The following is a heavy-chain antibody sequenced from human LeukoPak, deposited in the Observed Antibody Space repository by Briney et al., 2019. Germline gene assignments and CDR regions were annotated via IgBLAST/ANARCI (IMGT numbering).Heavy chain of an antibody. J-gene: IGHJ4*02. CDR1: GFTFSSNS. CDR2: IYSDNT. D-gene: IGHD4/OR15-4a*01. Sequence: GGSLRLSCTVSGFTFSSNSMSWVRQAPGKGLEWVSFIYSDNTHYSDSVKGRFTISRDNSKNTLYLQMISLRAEDTAVYYCARRAGAYSHPYDYWGQGTLVTVSS. CDR3: ARRAGAYSHPYDY. V-gene: IGHV3-53*01.